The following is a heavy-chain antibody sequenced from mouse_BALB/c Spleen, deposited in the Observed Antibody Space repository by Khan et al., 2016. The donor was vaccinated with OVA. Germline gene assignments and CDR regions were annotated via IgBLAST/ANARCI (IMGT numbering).Heavy chain of an antibody. CDR1: GYTFTSYW. CDR3: TRGEPGNLDY. V-gene: IGHV1S126*01. Sequence: QVQLQQSGAELVRPGASVKLSCKASGYTFTSYWINWVKQRPGQGLEWIGNIYPSDSYTNYNQNFKDKATLTVDKSSSTAYMQLSSPTSEDSAVFYCTRGEPGNLDYWGQGTTLTVSS. J-gene: IGHJ2*01. CDR2: IYPSDSYT.